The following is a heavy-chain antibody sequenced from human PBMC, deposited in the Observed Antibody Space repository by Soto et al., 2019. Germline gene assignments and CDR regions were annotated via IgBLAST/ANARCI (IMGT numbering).Heavy chain of an antibody. V-gene: IGHV1-69*02. CDR1: GGTFSSYT. CDR3: ETHGGFGEFDS. CDR2: IIPIRGIA. J-gene: IGHJ4*02. Sequence: QVQLVQSGAEVKKPGSSVKVSCKASGGTFSSYTISWVRQAPGQGLEWMGRIIPIRGIANYAQKFQGRVTITADKATSTAYMERSSVGSEDTAVYYCETHGGFGEFDSWGQGTLVTV. D-gene: IGHD3-10*01.